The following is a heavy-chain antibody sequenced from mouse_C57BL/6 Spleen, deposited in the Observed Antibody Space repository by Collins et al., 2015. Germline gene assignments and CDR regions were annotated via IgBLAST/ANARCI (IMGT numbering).Heavy chain of an antibody. CDR1: GYTFTDYS. D-gene: IGHD2-3*01. CDR3: AQDRGWSHWYFDV. V-gene: IGHV9-2-1*01. Sequence: QIQLVQSGPELKKPGETVKISCKASGYTFTDYSMHWVKQAPGKGLKWMGWINTETGEPTYADDFKGRFAFSLETSASTAYLQINNLKNEDTATYFCAQDRGWSHWYFDVWGAGTTVTVSS. CDR2: INTETGEP. J-gene: IGHJ1*01.